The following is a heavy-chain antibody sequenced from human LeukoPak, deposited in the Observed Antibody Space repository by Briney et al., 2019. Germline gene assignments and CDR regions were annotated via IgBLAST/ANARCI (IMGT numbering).Heavy chain of an antibody. Sequence: AASVKVSCKASGYTFTGYYMHWVRQAPGQGLEWMGRINPNSGGTNYAQKFQGRVTMTRDTSISTAYMELSRLGSDDTAVYYCARVHRVRTSAGNAFDIWGQGTMVTVSS. CDR3: ARVHRVRTSAGNAFDI. V-gene: IGHV1-2*06. CDR2: INPNSGGT. D-gene: IGHD1-1*01. J-gene: IGHJ3*02. CDR1: GYTFTGYY.